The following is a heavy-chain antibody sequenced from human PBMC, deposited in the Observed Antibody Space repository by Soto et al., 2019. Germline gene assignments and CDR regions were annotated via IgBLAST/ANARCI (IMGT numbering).Heavy chain of an antibody. D-gene: IGHD3-9*01. CDR1: GFTFSSYA. V-gene: IGHV3-23*01. CDR3: AKDGNPIPYLTGYYRLGWFDP. J-gene: IGHJ5*02. CDR2: TSGSGGST. Sequence: EVQLLESGGGLVQPGGSLRLSCAASGFTFSSYAMSWVRQAPGKGLEWVSATSGSGGSTDYADSVKGRFTISRDNSKNTLYLQMNSLRAEDTAVYYCAKDGNPIPYLTGYYRLGWFDPWGQGTLVTVSS.